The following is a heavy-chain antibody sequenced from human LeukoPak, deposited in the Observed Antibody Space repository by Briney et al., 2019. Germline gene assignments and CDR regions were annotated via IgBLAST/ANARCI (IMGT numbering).Heavy chain of an antibody. CDR2: IYTSGST. V-gene: IGHV4-61*02. J-gene: IGHJ6*02. CDR1: GGSISSGSYF. D-gene: IGHD3-22*01. Sequence: SETLSLTCTVSGGSISSGSYFWSWIRQPAGKGPEGIGRIYTSGSTNYNPSLKSRVTISVDSSKNQFSLKLSSVTAADTAVYYCARVPNDYDSREYYYYGMDVWGQGTTVTVSS. CDR3: ARVPNDYDSREYYYYGMDV.